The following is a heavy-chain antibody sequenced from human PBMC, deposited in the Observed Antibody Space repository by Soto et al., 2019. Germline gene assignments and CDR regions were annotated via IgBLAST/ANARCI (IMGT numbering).Heavy chain of an antibody. CDR1: GFTFSSYA. J-gene: IGHJ4*02. V-gene: IGHV3-30-3*01. CDR2: ISYDGSNK. CDR3: ARDMGIAAAGTDFAY. D-gene: IGHD6-13*01. Sequence: QVQLVESGGGVVQPGRSLRLSCAASGFTFSSYAMHWVRQAPGKGLEWVAVISYDGSNKYYADSVKGRFTISRDNSKNTLYLQMNSLRAEDTAVYYCARDMGIAAAGTDFAYWGQGTLVTVSS.